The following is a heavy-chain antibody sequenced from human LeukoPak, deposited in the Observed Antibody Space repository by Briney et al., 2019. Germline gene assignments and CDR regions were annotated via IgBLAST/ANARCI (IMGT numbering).Heavy chain of an antibody. V-gene: IGHV3-33*01. CDR1: GFTFSNYG. CDR3: ARGTGSYYYDLDV. D-gene: IGHD3-10*01. J-gene: IGHJ6*02. CDR2: IWSGGNNK. Sequence: GGSLRLSCAASGFTFSNYGMHWVRQAPGKGLEWVAVIWSGGNNKYYADSVKGRFTISRDNSKNTLYLQMDSLRAEDTAVYYSARGTGSYYYDLDVLGQGTTVTDSS.